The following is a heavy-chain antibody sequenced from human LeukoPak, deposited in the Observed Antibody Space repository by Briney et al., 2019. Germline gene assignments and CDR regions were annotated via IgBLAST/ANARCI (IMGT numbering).Heavy chain of an antibody. CDR2: IKQDGSEK. CDR1: GFTFSSYW. D-gene: IGHD5-18*01. J-gene: IGHJ4*02. Sequence: GGSLRLSCAASGFTFSSYWMSWVRQAPGKGLEWVANIKQDGSEKYYVDSVKGRFTISRDNAKNSLYLQMNSLRAEDTAVYYCASGPEYSYGYYFDYWGQGTLVTVSS. CDR3: ASGPEYSYGYYFDY. V-gene: IGHV3-7*01.